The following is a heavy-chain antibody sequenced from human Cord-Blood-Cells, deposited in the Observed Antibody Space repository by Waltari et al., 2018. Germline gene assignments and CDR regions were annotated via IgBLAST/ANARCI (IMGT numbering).Heavy chain of an antibody. CDR2: RWDGGSKK. Sequence: QVQLVESGGGVVQPGRSLRLSCAASGFPFSSYGTPWIRQAHGPGRGGVAVRWDGGSKKYNADHVKGRVTISRDNSKNTLYLQMNSLRAEDTAVYYWARGGDEQYSSSSVGVLVDYWGQGTLVTVSS. CDR3: ARGGDEQYSSSSVGVLVDY. D-gene: IGHD6-6*01. CDR1: GFPFSSYG. V-gene: IGHV3-33*01. J-gene: IGHJ4*02.